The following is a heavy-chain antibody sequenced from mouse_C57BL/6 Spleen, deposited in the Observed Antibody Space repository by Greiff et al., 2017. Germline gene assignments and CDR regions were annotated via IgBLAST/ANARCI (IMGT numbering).Heavy chain of an antibody. CDR3: ARGNYYGFYAMDY. CDR2: ISYDGSN. J-gene: IGHJ4*01. CDR1: GYSITSGYY. V-gene: IGHV3-6*01. D-gene: IGHD1-2*01. Sequence: EVQRVESGPGLVKPSQSLSLTCSVTGYSITSGYYWNWIRQFPGNKLEWMGYISYDGSNNYNPSLKNRISITRDTSKNQFFLKLNSVTTEDTATYYCARGNYYGFYAMDYWGQGTSVTVSS.